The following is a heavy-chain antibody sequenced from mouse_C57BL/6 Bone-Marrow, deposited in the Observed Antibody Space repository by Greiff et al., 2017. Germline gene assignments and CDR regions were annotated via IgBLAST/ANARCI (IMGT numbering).Heavy chain of an antibody. CDR2: IYPGNSDT. V-gene: IGHV1-5*01. D-gene: IGHD2-3*01. CDR3: ALDGYLFAY. Sequence: VQLKQSGTVLARPGASVKMSCKTSGYTFTSYWMHWVQQRPGQGLEWIGAIYPGNSDTSYNQKFKGKVKLTADTSASTAYMELSSLTNEDSAVYYCALDGYLFAYWGQGTLVTVSA. CDR1: GYTFTSYW. J-gene: IGHJ3*01.